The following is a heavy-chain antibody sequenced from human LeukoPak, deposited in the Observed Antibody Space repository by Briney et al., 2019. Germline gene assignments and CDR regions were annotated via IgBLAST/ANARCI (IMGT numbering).Heavy chain of an antibody. D-gene: IGHD2-2*01. Sequence: GESLKISCKGPGYSFTSYWIGWVRQMPGKGLEWMGIIYPGDSDTRYSPSFQGQVTISADKSISTAYLQWSSLKASDTAMYYCASYDLVVPAANHSKGEFDIWGQGTMVTVSS. J-gene: IGHJ3*02. CDR3: ASYDLVVPAANHSKGEFDI. CDR2: IYPGDSDT. CDR1: GYSFTSYW. V-gene: IGHV5-51*01.